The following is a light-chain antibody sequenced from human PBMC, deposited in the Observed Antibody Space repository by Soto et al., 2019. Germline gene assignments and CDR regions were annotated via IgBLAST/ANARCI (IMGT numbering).Light chain of an antibody. Sequence: DIQMTQSPSTLSASVGDRVTFTCRASQSISTWLAWYQQKPGKAPKLLIYKASSLEGGVPSRFSGGGSGTDFNITISTLQPDDFATYYCQQYNTCPLTFGGGTTVESK. V-gene: IGKV1-5*03. CDR2: KAS. J-gene: IGKJ4*01. CDR1: QSISTW. CDR3: QQYNTCPLT.